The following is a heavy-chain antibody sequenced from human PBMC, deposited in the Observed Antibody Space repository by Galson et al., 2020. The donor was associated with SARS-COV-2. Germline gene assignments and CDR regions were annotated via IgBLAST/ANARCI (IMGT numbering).Heavy chain of an antibody. V-gene: IGHV3-30*04. CDR1: GFTFSNFT. J-gene: IGHJ4*02. CDR2: ILYDGSKR. Sequence: GGSLRLSCAASGFTFSNFTMHWVRQAPAKGLEWVTLILYDGSKRYYADSVKGRFTISRDNSKNTLYLQMNSLRAEDTAVYYCARNFNYWGQGTLVTVSS. CDR3: ARNFNY.